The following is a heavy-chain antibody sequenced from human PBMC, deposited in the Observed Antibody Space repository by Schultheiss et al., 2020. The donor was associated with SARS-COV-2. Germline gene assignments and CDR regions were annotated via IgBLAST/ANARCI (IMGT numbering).Heavy chain of an antibody. D-gene: IGHD2-2*01. V-gene: IGHV1-69*05. CDR3: ASPLPAAYGMDV. CDR1: GGTFSSYA. J-gene: IGHJ6*02. CDR2: IIPIFGTA. Sequence: SVKVSCKASGGTFSSYAISWVRQAPGQGLEWMGGIIPIFGTANYAQKFQERVAITRDMSTSTAYMELSSLRSEDTAVYYCASPLPAAYGMDVWGQGTTVTVSS.